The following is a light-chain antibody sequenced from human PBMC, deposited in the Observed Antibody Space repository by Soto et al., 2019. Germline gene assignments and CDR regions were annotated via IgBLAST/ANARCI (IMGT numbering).Light chain of an antibody. Sequence: DIVMTQSPDSLAVSLGERATINCKSSQSVLCSSNNKNYLAWYQQKPGQPPKLLIYWASTRESGVPDRFSGSGSGTDFTLTISSLQAEDVAVYYCQQYYSTPPWTFGQGTKVDI. J-gene: IGKJ1*01. CDR2: WAS. CDR1: QSVLCSSNNKNY. V-gene: IGKV4-1*01. CDR3: QQYYSTPPWT.